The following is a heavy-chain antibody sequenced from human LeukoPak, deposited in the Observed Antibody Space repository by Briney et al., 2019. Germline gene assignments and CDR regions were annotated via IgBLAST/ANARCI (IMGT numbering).Heavy chain of an antibody. CDR3: ARSELLDQLLNFDY. Sequence: ASVKVSCKASGYTFTSYAMHWVRQAPGQRLEWMGWINAGNGNTKYSLKFQGRVTITRDTSASTAYMELSSLRSEDTAVYYCARSELLDQLLNFDYWGQGTLVTVSS. CDR1: GYTFTSYA. V-gene: IGHV1-3*01. J-gene: IGHJ4*02. D-gene: IGHD2-2*01. CDR2: INAGNGNT.